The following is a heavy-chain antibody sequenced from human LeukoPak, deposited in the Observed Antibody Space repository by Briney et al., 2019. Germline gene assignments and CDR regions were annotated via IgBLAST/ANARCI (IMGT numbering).Heavy chain of an antibody. V-gene: IGHV3-11*04. CDR1: GFTFSNYY. J-gene: IGHJ6*03. CDR3: ASAAAETIYYYYYMDV. Sequence: GGSLRLSCAASGFTFSNYYMSWIRQAPGKGLEWVSYISSSGSTIYYADSVKGRFTISRDNAKNSLYLQMNSLRAEDTAVYYCASAAAETIYYYYYMDVWGKGTTVTISS. D-gene: IGHD6-13*01. CDR2: ISSSGSTI.